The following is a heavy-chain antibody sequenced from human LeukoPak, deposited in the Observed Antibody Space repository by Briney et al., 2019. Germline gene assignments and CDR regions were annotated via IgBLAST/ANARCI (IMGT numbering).Heavy chain of an antibody. Sequence: SETLSLTCTASGGSISSSCWSWIRRPPGQGLEWIGYIDYSGNTNYNPSLKSRVTISVERSKNQFSLKLSSVTAADTAVYYCARATSYGDVVDYWGQGTLVTVSS. V-gene: IGHV4-59*08. J-gene: IGHJ4*02. CDR2: IDYSGNT. CDR3: ARATSYGDVVDY. D-gene: IGHD4-17*01. CDR1: GGSISSSC.